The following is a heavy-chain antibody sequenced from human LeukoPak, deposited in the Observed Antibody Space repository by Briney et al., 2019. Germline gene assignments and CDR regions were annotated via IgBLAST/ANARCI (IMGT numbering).Heavy chain of an antibody. CDR3: TYYYDSSGYPYYYGMDV. D-gene: IGHD3-22*01. V-gene: IGHV4-34*01. J-gene: IGHJ6*02. CDR2: INHSGGT. CDR1: GGSFSGYY. Sequence: SETLSLTCAVYGGSFSGYYWSWIRQPPGKGLEWIGEINHSGGTNYNPSLKSRVTISVDTSKNQFSLKLSSVTAADTAVYYCTYYYDSSGYPYYYGMDVWGQGTTVTVSS.